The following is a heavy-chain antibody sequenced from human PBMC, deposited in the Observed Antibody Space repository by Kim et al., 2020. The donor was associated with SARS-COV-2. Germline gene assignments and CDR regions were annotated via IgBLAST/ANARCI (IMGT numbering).Heavy chain of an antibody. J-gene: IGHJ4*02. CDR3: VRVTGGSGWYLDY. V-gene: IGHV4-59*01. CDR1: GGSISSYY. CDR2: ISYDGST. Sequence: SETLSLTCTVSGGSISSYYWGWIRQPPGKGLEWIGYISYDGSTNYNPSLKSRVTVSVDTSKYQFSLKLSSVTAADTAVHYCVRVTGGSGWYLDYWGQGTLVTVSS. D-gene: IGHD6-19*01.